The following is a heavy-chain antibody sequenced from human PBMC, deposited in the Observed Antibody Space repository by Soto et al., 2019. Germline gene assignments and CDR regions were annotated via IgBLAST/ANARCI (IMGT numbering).Heavy chain of an antibody. J-gene: IGHJ4*02. V-gene: IGHV4-59*01. CDR1: GGSLSGFP. D-gene: IGHD4-17*01. CDR2: IYHTGRS. CDR3: AGVSNEYGGNGAFDY. Sequence: PSETLSLTCSVYGGSLSGFPWIWIRQPPGKGLEWVGYIYHTGRSNYNPSLKSRLTISLDMSRNQFSLQLTSVTAADTALYYCAGVSNEYGGNGAFDYWGLGTLVTVSS.